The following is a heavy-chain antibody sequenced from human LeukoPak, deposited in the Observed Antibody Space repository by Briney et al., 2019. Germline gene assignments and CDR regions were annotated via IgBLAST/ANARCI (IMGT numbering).Heavy chain of an antibody. CDR1: GGTFSSYA. V-gene: IGHV1-69*13. Sequence: GASVKVSCKASGGTFSSYAISWVRQAPGQGLEWMGGIIPIFGTANYAQKFQGRVTITADESTSTAYMELSSLGSEDTAVYYCASRCGGDCYSDWFDPWGQGTLVTVSS. CDR3: ASRCGGDCYSDWFDP. J-gene: IGHJ5*02. D-gene: IGHD2-21*02. CDR2: IIPIFGTA.